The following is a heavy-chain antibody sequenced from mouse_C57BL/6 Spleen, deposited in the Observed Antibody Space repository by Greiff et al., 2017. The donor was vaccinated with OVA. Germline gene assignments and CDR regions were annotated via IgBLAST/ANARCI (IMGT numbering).Heavy chain of an antibody. CDR2: INPNNGGT. CDR3: ARGEGFDY. CDR1: GYTFTDYY. V-gene: IGHV1-26*01. Sequence: VQLQQSGPELVKPGASVKISCKASGYTFTDYYMNWVKQSHGKSLEWIGDINPNNGGTSYNQKFKGKATLTVDKSSSTAYMERRSLTYEDSAVYYCARGEGFDYWGQGTTLTVSS. J-gene: IGHJ2*01.